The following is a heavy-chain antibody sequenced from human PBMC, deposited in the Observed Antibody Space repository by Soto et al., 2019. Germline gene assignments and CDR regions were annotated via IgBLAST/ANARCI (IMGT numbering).Heavy chain of an antibody. Sequence: GGSLRLSCAASGFTFSSYSMNWVRQAPGKGLEWVSYISSSSSTIYYADSVKGRFTISRDNAKNSLYLQMNSLKTEDTSLYYCTTDSYITIVIIRFDYWGHGTLVTVSS. D-gene: IGHD3-16*02. CDR1: GFTFSSYS. J-gene: IGHJ4*01. V-gene: IGHV3-48*01. CDR2: ISSSSSTI. CDR3: TTDSYITIVIIRFDY.